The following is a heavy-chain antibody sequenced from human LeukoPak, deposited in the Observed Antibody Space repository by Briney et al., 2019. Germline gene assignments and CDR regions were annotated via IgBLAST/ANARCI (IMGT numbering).Heavy chain of an antibody. V-gene: IGHV3-48*03. CDR2: ISSGDSTV. D-gene: IGHD6-19*01. Sequence: GGSLRLSCAASGFTFSSYEMNWLLQAPGKGVQWVSYISSGDSTVYYADSVKGRFTISRDNAKNSLYLQMNSLRAEDTAVYYCAREYSSGWPFDYWGQGTLVTVSS. CDR3: AREYSSGWPFDY. J-gene: IGHJ4*02. CDR1: GFTFSSYE.